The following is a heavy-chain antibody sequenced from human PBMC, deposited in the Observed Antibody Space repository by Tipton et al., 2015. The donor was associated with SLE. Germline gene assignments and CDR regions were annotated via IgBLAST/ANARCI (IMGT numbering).Heavy chain of an antibody. CDR2: LSTDGSVT. CDR3: ARAPTTSVAGTTDPFGMDV. V-gene: IGHV3-74*01. CDR1: GFTFHNYW. J-gene: IGHJ6*02. D-gene: IGHD6-19*01. Sequence: SLRLSCAASGFTFHNYWMHWVRQAPGKGLVWVSRLSTDGSVTTYADSVKGRLTISSDNAKNTLYLQMRSLRVEDTGIYYCARAPTTSVAGTTDPFGMDVWGPGTRVTVSS.